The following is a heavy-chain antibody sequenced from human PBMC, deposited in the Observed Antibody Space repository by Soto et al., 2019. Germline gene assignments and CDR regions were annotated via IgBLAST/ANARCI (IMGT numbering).Heavy chain of an antibody. CDR1: GGSMSSGGYY. Sequence: SETLSLTCTVSGGSMSSGGYYWSWIRQHPGKGLEWIGYIYYSGSTYYNPSLKSRVTISVDTSKNQFSLKLSSVTAADTAVYYCARSSTSANYFDYWGQGTLVTVSS. V-gene: IGHV4-31*03. CDR3: ARSSTSANYFDY. D-gene: IGHD2-2*01. CDR2: IYYSGST. J-gene: IGHJ4*02.